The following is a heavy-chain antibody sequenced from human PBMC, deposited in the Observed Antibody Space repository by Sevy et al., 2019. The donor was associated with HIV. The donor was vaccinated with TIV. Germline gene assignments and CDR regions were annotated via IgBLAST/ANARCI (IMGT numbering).Heavy chain of an antibody. J-gene: IGHJ4*02. V-gene: IGHV3-23*01. CDR1: GFTFSKYS. CDR2: LSFGCGEI. Sequence: GGSLRLSCAASGFTFSKYSMSWVRRPPGKGLEWVSILSFGCGEIDYADSVKGRFTISRDNSKSSEYLQMNNLRPEDTAVYYCAREGCTKPHDYWGQGTLVTVSS. CDR3: AREGCTKPHDY. D-gene: IGHD2-8*01.